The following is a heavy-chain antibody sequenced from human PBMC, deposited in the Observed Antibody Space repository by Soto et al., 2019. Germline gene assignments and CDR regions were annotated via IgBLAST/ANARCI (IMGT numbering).Heavy chain of an antibody. CDR2: IDWDDDK. V-gene: IGHV2-70*01. Sequence: GPTLVNPTQTLTLTCTFSGFSLSTSGMCVSWIRQPPGKSLDWLALIDWDDDKYYSTSLKTRLTISKDTSKNQVVLTMTNMDPVDTATYYCARMRALRMPTRTLYYYYYGMDVWGQGTTVTVSS. J-gene: IGHJ6*02. D-gene: IGHD2-15*01. CDR1: GFSLSTSGMC. CDR3: ARMRALRMPTRTLYYYYYGMDV.